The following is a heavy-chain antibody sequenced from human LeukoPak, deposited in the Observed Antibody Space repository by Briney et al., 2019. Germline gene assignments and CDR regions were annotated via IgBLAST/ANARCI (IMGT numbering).Heavy chain of an antibody. V-gene: IGHV4-39*01. J-gene: IGHJ4*02. CDR3: AMTTSRGYSGYDDGTFDY. CDR2: IYYSGST. CDR1: GGSISSSSYY. D-gene: IGHD5-12*01. Sequence: SETLSLTCTVSGGSISSSSYYWGWIRQPPGKGLEWIGSIYYSGSTYYNPSLKSRVTISVDTSKNQFSLKLSSVTAADTAVYYCAMTTSRGYSGYDDGTFDYWGQGTLVTVSS.